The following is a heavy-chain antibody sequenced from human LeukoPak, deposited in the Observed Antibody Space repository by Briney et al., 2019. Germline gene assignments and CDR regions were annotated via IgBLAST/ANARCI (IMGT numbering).Heavy chain of an antibody. D-gene: IGHD2-2*01. CDR2: INHSGST. J-gene: IGHJ6*03. CDR1: GGSFSGYY. V-gene: IGHV4-34*01. Sequence: PSETLSLTCAVYGGSFSGYYWSWIRQPPGKGLEWIGEINHSGSTNYNPSLKSRVTISVDTSKNQFSLKLSSVTAADTAVYYCARHPNIVVVPAARRRGYMDVWGKGTTVTVSS. CDR3: ARHPNIVVVPAARRRGYMDV.